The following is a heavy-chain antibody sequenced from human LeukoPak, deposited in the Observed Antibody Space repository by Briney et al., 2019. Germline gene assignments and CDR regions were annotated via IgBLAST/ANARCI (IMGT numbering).Heavy chain of an antibody. CDR3: ARLTYYYGMDV. Sequence: PSETLSLTCAVYGGSFSGYYWSWIRQPPGKGLEWIGEINHSGSTNYNPSLKSRVTISVDTSKNQFSLKLSSVTAADTAVYYCARLTYYYGMDVGGQGTTVTVSS. V-gene: IGHV4-34*01. CDR1: GGSFSGYY. CDR2: INHSGST. J-gene: IGHJ6*02.